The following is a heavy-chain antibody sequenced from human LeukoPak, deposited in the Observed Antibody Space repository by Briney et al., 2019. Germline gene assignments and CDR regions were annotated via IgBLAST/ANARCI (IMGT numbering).Heavy chain of an antibody. CDR3: ACSGGSFDHPLFDY. V-gene: IGHV1-69*05. CDR2: IIPIFGTA. CDR1: GGTFSSYA. J-gene: IGHJ4*02. D-gene: IGHD2-15*01. Sequence: SVKVSCKASGGTFSSYAISWVRQAPGQGLEWMGRIIPIFGTANYAQKFQGRVTITTDESTSTAYMELSSLRSEDTAVYYCACSGGSFDHPLFDYWGQGTLVAVSS.